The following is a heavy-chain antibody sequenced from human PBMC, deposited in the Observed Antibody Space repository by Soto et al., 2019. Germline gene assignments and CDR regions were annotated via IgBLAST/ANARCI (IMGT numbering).Heavy chain of an antibody. CDR3: AREGHSSGWNHENWFDP. CDR2: IYYSGST. D-gene: IGHD6-19*01. Sequence: SETLSLTCTVSGGSISSYYWSWIRQPPGKGLEWIGYIYYSGSTNYNPSLKSRVTISVDTSKNQFSLKLSSVTAADTAVYYCAREGHSSGWNHENWFDPWGQGTLVTVSS. CDR1: GGSISSYY. J-gene: IGHJ5*02. V-gene: IGHV4-59*01.